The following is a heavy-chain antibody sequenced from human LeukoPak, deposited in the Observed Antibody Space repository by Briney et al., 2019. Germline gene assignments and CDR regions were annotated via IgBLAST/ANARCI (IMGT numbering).Heavy chain of an antibody. CDR1: GFTFCRYA. Sequence: GESLTLSCSVSGFTFCRYAMHWVRHAPGQGIEHVSGINDYGGRTHYGDSAKGRFSISRDKSQNSLHLQISTLRDEDTSLYYSVKDVGGSYAFDYWGQGILVTVAS. D-gene: IGHD1-26*01. V-gene: IGHV3-64D*09. CDR3: VKDVGGSYAFDY. J-gene: IGHJ4*02. CDR2: INDYGGRT.